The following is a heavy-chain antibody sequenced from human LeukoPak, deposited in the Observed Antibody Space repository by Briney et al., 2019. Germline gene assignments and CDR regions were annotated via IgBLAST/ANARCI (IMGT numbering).Heavy chain of an antibody. CDR1: GFTFSNFA. Sequence: GGSLRLSCAASGFTFSNFAMHWVRQAPGEGLEWVAVISYDGTNKYYADSVKGRFIISRDNSKNTLYLQKNSLKAEDTAVYYCARNLDGGHNDGLDIWGQGTMVTVSS. CDR2: ISYDGTNK. CDR3: ARNLDGGHNDGLDI. D-gene: IGHD2-15*01. V-gene: IGHV3-30*04. J-gene: IGHJ3*02.